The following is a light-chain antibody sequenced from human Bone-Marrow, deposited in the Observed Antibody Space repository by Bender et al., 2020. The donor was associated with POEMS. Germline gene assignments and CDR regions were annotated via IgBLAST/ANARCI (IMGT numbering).Light chain of an antibody. CDR1: SSDVGSYNL. Sequence: QSALTQPRSVSGSPGQSVNISCTGTSSDVGSYNLVSWYQHHPGKVPKLIIFEGSKRPSGVSSRFSGSKSGNTASLTISGLQAEDEADYFCSSYTSSTTYVFGTGTKVTVL. V-gene: IGLV2-14*02. J-gene: IGLJ1*01. CDR2: EGS. CDR3: SSYTSSTTYV.